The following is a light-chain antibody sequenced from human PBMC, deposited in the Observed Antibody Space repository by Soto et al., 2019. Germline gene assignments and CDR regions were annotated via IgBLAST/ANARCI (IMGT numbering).Light chain of an antibody. V-gene: IGKV1-6*01. CDR1: QSISSY. CDR3: LQDINYPWT. Sequence: IQMTQSPSSLSASVGDRVTITCRARQSISSYLNWYQQKPGKAPKLLIYAASSLQSGVPSRFSGSGSGTDFTLAISSLQPEDSATYYCLQDINYPWTFGQGTKVDIK. J-gene: IGKJ1*01. CDR2: AAS.